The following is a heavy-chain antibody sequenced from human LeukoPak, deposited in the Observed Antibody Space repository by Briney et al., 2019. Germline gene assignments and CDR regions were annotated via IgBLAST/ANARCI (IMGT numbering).Heavy chain of an antibody. J-gene: IGHJ3*02. CDR2: IYHSGST. CDR3: ARPYYYDSSGYYRDAFDI. CDR1: GYSISSGYY. D-gene: IGHD3-22*01. V-gene: IGHV4-38-2*02. Sequence: SETLSLTCTVSGYSISSGYYWGWIRQPPGKGLEWIGSIYHSGSTYYNPSLKSRVTISVDTSKNQFSLKLSSVTAADTAVYYCARPYYYDSSGYYRDAFDIWGQGTMVTVSS.